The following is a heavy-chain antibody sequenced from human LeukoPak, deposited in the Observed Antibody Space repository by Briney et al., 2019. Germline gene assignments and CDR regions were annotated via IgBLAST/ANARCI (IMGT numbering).Heavy chain of an antibody. D-gene: IGHD1-1*01. CDR2: INPNSGGT. Sequence: ASVKVSCKASGYTFTGYYMHWVRQAPGQGLEWMGWINPNSGGTNYAQKFQGRITMTRDTSISTAYMELSRLRSDDTAVYYCARDSPLTGTLFDYWGQGTLVTVSS. CDR1: GYTFTGYY. CDR3: ARDSPLTGTLFDY. J-gene: IGHJ4*02. V-gene: IGHV1-2*02.